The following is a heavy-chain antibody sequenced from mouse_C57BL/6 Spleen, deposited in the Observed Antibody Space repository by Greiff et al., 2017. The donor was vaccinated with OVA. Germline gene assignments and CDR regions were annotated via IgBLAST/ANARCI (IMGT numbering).Heavy chain of an antibody. CDR2: INPNNGGT. V-gene: IGHV1-26*01. J-gene: IGHJ2*01. D-gene: IGHD4-1*01. CDR1: GYTFTDYY. Sequence: EVKLQQSGPELVKPGASVKISCKASGYTFTDYYMNWVKQSHGKSLEWIGDINPNNGGTSYNQKFKGKATLTVDKSSSTAYMELRSLTSEDSAVYYCARRLGREYYFDYWDQGTTLTVSS. CDR3: ARRLGREYYFDY.